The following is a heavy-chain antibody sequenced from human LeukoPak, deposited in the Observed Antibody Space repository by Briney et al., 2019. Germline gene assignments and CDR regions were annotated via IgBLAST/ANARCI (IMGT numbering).Heavy chain of an antibody. D-gene: IGHD6-13*01. CDR1: GFTFSSYS. CDR3: ARDRIEQQRTLGRSTSYYNYYYMDV. Sequence: PGGSLRLSCAASGFTFSSYSMNWVRQAPGKGLERVSYMSSSSSTIYYADSVKGRFTISRDNAKNSLYLRMNSLRAEDTAVYYCARDRIEQQRTLGRSTSYYNYYYMDVWGKGTTVTVSS. CDR2: MSSSSSTI. V-gene: IGHV3-48*01. J-gene: IGHJ6*03.